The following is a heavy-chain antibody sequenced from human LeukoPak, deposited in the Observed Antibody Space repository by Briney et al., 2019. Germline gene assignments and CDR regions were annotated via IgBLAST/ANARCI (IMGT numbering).Heavy chain of an antibody. Sequence: PGGSLRLSCAASGFTFSSYAMTWVRQAPGKGLEWVSAISGSGASTYYADSVKGRFTVSRDNSNNTLYLQMNSLGADDTAVYFCAKTSDPDIGFGELTFDYWGQGTLVTVSS. V-gene: IGHV3-23*01. CDR3: AKTSDPDIGFGELTFDY. J-gene: IGHJ4*02. CDR1: GFTFSSYA. CDR2: ISGSGAST. D-gene: IGHD3-10*01.